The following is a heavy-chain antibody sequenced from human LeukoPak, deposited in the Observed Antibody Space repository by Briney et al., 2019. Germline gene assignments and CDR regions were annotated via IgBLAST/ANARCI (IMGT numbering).Heavy chain of an antibody. CDR3: ARGAIAVAGLFWFDP. Sequence: KSSETLSLTCAVYGGSFSGYYWSWIRQPPGKGLEWIGEINHSGSTNYNPSLKSRVTISVDTSKNQFSLKLSSVTAADTAVYYCARGAIAVAGLFWFDPRGQGTLVTVSS. D-gene: IGHD6-19*01. V-gene: IGHV4-34*01. J-gene: IGHJ5*02. CDR2: INHSGST. CDR1: GGSFSGYY.